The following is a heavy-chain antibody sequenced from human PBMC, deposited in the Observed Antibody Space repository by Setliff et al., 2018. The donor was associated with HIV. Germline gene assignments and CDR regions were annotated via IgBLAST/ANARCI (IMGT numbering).Heavy chain of an antibody. Sequence: SETLSLTCAVYGGSFSGYYWGWIRQPPGKGLEWIGSIYYSGSTYYNPSLKSRVTISEDTSKNQFSLKLSSVTAADTAVYYCARDPSIGYYYDSSGSYFDYWGQGTLVTVSS. CDR3: ARDPSIGYYYDSSGSYFDY. CDR1: GGSFSGYY. V-gene: IGHV4-34*01. D-gene: IGHD3-22*01. J-gene: IGHJ4*02. CDR2: IYYSGST.